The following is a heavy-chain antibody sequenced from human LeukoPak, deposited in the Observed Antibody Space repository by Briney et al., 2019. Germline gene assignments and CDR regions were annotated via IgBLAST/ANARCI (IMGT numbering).Heavy chain of an antibody. V-gene: IGHV4-39*01. Sequence: SETLSLTCIVSGASIRNTSFYWGWIRQPPGRGLEWIGSVYYTGSTYYNPSLKSRVTISADTSKNQFSLKLSSVTAAETAIYYCARISRDSGSYKAFDIWGQGTMVTVSS. D-gene: IGHD3-10*01. J-gene: IGHJ3*02. CDR1: GASIRNTSFY. CDR2: VYYTGST. CDR3: ARISRDSGSYKAFDI.